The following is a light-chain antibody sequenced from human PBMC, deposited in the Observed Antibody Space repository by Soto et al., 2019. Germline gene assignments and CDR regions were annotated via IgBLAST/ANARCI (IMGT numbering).Light chain of an antibody. Sequence: EIVLTQSPATLSLSPGERATLSCRASQSVSRYLAWYQQKPGQAPRLLISEASNRATGIPARFSGSGSGTDFTLTISRLEPEDFAVYYCQPSDTFGQGTRLENK. J-gene: IGKJ5*01. CDR1: QSVSRY. CDR3: QPSDT. V-gene: IGKV3-11*01. CDR2: EAS.